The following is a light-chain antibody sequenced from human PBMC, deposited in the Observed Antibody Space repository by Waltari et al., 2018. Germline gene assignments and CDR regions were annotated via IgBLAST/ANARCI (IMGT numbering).Light chain of an antibody. CDR3: QQAFVEVS. CDR1: QSIVNW. Sequence: TCRASQSIVNWLSWYQQRPGKAPKLLIYGAANLQGGVPSRFSGSGSGTDFTLTINNLQPEDFATYYCQQAFVEVSFAGGTRVEIK. J-gene: IGKJ4*01. V-gene: IGKV1-12*01. CDR2: GAA.